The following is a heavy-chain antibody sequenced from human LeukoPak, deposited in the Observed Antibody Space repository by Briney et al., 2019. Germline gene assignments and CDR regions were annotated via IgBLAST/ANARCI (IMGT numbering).Heavy chain of an antibody. CDR2: IKQDGSDK. J-gene: IGHJ4*02. CDR3: ARHSNKYDYDSSGHYRSFDY. Sequence: GGSVRLSCAASGLTYSFYWMSWVRQAPGKGLEWVANIKQDGSDKYYVDSVKGRFTISRDNSKNTLYLQMNSLRAEDTAFYFCARHSNKYDYDSSGHYRSFDYWGQGTLVSVSS. V-gene: IGHV3-7*01. D-gene: IGHD3-22*01. CDR1: GLTYSFYW.